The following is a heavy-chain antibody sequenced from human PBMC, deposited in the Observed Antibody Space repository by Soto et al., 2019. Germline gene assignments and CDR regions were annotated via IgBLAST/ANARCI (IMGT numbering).Heavy chain of an antibody. Sequence: QVQLQESGPGLVKPSDTLSLTCAVSGYSISSSNWWGWIRQPPGKGLEWIGYIYYSGTTYYNPSRKSXXTXSXXTSKNQLSLKLTSVTAVDTAVYYCARREIQGPIDYWGQGPLVTVSS. J-gene: IGHJ4*02. CDR1: GYSISSSNW. D-gene: IGHD1-26*01. CDR2: IYYSGTT. V-gene: IGHV4-28*01. CDR3: ARREIQGPIDY.